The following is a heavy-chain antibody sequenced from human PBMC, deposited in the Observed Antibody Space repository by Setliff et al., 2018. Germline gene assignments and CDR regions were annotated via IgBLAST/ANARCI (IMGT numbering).Heavy chain of an antibody. CDR2: ISYDGSNK. CDR1: GFTFSSYA. CDR3: ATEGGTGD. V-gene: IGHV3-30-3*01. D-gene: IGHD2-15*01. Sequence: GSLRLSCAASGFTFSSYAMHWVRQAPGKGLEWVAVISYDGSNKYYADSVKGRFTISRDNSKNTLYLQMNSLRGEDTAVYYCATEGGTGDWGQGTVVTVSS. J-gene: IGHJ4*02.